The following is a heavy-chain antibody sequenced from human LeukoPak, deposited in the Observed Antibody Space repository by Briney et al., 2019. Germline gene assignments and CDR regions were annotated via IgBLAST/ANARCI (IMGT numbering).Heavy chain of an antibody. D-gene: IGHD5-18*01. CDR1: GFTFSSYA. Sequence: GGSLRLSCAASGFTFSSYAMSWVRQAPGKGLEWVSAISGSGGSTYYADSVKGRFTISRDNSKNTLYLRMNSLRAEDTAVYYCAKSKFRAMVTTFDYWGQGTLVTVSS. J-gene: IGHJ4*02. V-gene: IGHV3-23*01. CDR3: AKSKFRAMVTTFDY. CDR2: ISGSGGST.